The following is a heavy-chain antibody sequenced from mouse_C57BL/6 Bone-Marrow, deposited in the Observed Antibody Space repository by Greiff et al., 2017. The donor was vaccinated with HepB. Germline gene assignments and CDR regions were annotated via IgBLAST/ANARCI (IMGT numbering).Heavy chain of an antibody. CDR1: GFSLTSYG. D-gene: IGHD3-2*02. Sequence: VQLQESGPGLVAPSQSLSITCTVSGFSLTSYGVDWVRQSPGNGLEWLGVIWGVGSTNYNSALKSRLSISKDNSKSQVFLKMNSLQTDDTAMYYCASDQLRLRFDYWGQGTTLTVSS. J-gene: IGHJ2*01. CDR3: ASDQLRLRFDY. CDR2: IWGVGST. V-gene: IGHV2-6*01.